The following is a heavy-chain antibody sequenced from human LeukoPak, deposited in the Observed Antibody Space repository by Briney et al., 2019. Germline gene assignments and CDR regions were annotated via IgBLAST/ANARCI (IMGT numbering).Heavy chain of an antibody. V-gene: IGHV1-69*13. Sequence: ASVKVSCKASGGTFSSYAISWVRQAPGQGLEWMGGIIPIFGTANYAQKFQGRVTITADESTSTAYMELSSLRSEDTAVYYCAIGWESSGYYDAFDIWGQGTMVTVSS. CDR2: IIPIFGTA. J-gene: IGHJ3*02. D-gene: IGHD3-22*01. CDR3: AIGWESSGYYDAFDI. CDR1: GGTFSSYA.